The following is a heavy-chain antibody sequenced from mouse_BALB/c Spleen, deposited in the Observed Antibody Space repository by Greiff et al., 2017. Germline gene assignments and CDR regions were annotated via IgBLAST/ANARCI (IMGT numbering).Heavy chain of an antibody. CDR1: GYTFTSYW. D-gene: IGHD1-1*01. V-gene: IGHV1-87*01. Sequence: VQLQESGAELARPGASVKLSCKASGYTFTSYWMQWVKQRPGQGLEWIGAIYPGDGDTRYTQKFKGKATLTADKSSSTAYMQLSSLASEDSAVYYCARTTVVATRAMDYWGQGTSVTVAS. CDR3: ARTTVVATRAMDY. CDR2: IYPGDGDT. J-gene: IGHJ4*01.